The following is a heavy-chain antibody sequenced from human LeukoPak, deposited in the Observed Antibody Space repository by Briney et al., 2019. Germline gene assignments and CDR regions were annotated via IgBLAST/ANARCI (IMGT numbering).Heavy chain of an antibody. CDR1: VFTVSSNY. J-gene: IGHJ4*02. CDR3: ARLYQGKRPPDY. Sequence: PGGSLRLSCAASVFTVSSNYMSWVRQAPGKGLEWVSVIYSGGSTYYADSVKGRFTISRDNSKNTLYLQMNSLRADDTAVYYCARLYQGKRPPDYWGQGTLVTVSS. D-gene: IGHD6-25*01. CDR2: IYSGGST. V-gene: IGHV3-53*01.